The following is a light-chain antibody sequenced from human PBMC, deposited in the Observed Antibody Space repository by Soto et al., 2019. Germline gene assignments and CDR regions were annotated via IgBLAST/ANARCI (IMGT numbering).Light chain of an antibody. V-gene: IGKV3-15*01. Sequence: EIVMTQSPATLSVSPGERATLSCRASQSVRSNLAWYQQKLGQAPRLLIYGASTRATGIPARFSGSGSGTEFTLTISSLQSKDFAIFYCQQYNDWPRTFGQGTKL. CDR3: QQYNDWPRT. CDR2: GAS. J-gene: IGKJ2*01. CDR1: QSVRSN.